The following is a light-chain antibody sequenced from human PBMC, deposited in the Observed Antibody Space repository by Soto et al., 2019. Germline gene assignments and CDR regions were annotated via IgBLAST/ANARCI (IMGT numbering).Light chain of an antibody. CDR1: QDITNY. CDR2: DAS. J-gene: IGKJ1*01. Sequence: DIQMTQSPSSLTASVGDSVTITCQASQDITNYLNWYQQKPGKAPKLLIYDASNLEPGVPSRFSGRGSGADFTFSISSLQPEDFATYYCLQHHSYPWTFGQGTKVDIK. V-gene: IGKV1-33*01. CDR3: LQHHSYPWT.